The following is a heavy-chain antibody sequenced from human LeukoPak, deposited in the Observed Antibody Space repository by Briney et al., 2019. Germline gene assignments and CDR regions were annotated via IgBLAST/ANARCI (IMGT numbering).Heavy chain of an antibody. D-gene: IGHD5-24*01. CDR1: GYSFTSYW. CDR2: IYPGDSDT. J-gene: IGHJ3*01. Sequence: GESLKISCKGSGYSFTSYWIGWVRQMPGKGLESMGIIYPGDSDTRYSPSFQGQVTISADKSISTAYLHWSSLGTSDTAMYYCARRRLAFDLWGQGTKVTVSS. V-gene: IGHV5-51*01. CDR3: ARRRLAFDL.